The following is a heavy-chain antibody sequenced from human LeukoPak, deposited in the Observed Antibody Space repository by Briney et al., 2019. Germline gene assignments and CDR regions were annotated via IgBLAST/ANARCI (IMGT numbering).Heavy chain of an antibody. CDR3: ASTATCSF. Sequence: PGGSLRLSCAASGFSFSNYWMTWVRQAPGKGLEWVANIKQEGSEQNYVDSVKGRFTISRDNAQNSLYLQMNGLRAEDKAVYYCASTATCSFWGQGTMVTVSS. CDR2: IKQEGSEQ. J-gene: IGHJ3*01. CDR1: GFSFSNYW. V-gene: IGHV3-7*01. D-gene: IGHD2-2*01.